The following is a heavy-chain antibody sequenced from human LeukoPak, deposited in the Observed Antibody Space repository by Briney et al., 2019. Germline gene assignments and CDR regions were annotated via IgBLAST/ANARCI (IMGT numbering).Heavy chain of an antibody. J-gene: IGHJ4*02. CDR1: GYTFTSYG. V-gene: IGHV1-18*01. D-gene: IGHD3-10*01. CDR2: ISAYNGNT. Sequence: GASVKVSCKASGYTFTSYGISWVRQAPGQGLEWMGWISAYNGNTNYAQNFQGRVTMTRDTSISTAYMGLSSLRSDDTAVYYCARDLGDTYGSVGDFDYWGQGTLVTVSS. CDR3: ARDLGDTYGSVGDFDY.